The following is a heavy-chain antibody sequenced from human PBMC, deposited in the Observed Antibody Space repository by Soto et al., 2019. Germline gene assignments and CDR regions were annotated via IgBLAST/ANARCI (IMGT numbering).Heavy chain of an antibody. D-gene: IGHD6-19*01. V-gene: IGHV3-74*01. CDR2: IHFDGSTT. CDR3: ARDAYISGYFHVDY. J-gene: IGHJ4*02. Sequence: EVQLVESGGGLVQPGGSLRLSCAASGFTFSSYWMHWVRQVPGKGLVWVSRIHFDGSTTHYADSVKGRFTISRDNAKNKLSLQMNSLRAEDTAVYYCARDAYISGYFHVDYWGQGTLVTVSS. CDR1: GFTFSSYW.